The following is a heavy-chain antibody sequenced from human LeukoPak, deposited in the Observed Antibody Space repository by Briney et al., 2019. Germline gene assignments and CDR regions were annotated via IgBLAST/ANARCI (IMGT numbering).Heavy chain of an antibody. D-gene: IGHD3-16*01. J-gene: IGHJ4*02. Sequence: SETLSLTCTVSGGSISSSDYYWGWIRQPPGKGLEWIGSSYYSGSTYYNPSRKSRVTISVDTSKNQCSLKLSSVTAADTAVYYCARCLGYWGQGTLVSVSS. CDR3: ARCLGY. CDR1: GGSISSSDYY. CDR2: SYYSGST. V-gene: IGHV4-39*07.